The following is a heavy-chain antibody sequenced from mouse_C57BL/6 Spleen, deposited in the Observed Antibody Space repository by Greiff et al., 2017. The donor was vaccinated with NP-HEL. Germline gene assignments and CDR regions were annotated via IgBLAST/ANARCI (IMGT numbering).Heavy chain of an antibody. J-gene: IGHJ2*01. V-gene: IGHV1-63*01. D-gene: IGHD4-1*01. CDR1: GYTFTNYW. CDR3: ARGGTGHFDY. Sequence: QVQLQQSGAELVRPGTSVKMSCKASGYTFTNYWIGWAKQRPGHGLEWIGDIYPGGGYTNYNEKFKGKATLTADKSSSPAYMQFSSLTSEDSAIYYCARGGTGHFDYWGQGTTLTVSS. CDR2: IYPGGGYT.